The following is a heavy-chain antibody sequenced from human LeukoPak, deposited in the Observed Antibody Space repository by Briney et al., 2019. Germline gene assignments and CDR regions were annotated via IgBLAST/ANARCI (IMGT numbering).Heavy chain of an antibody. Sequence: GGSLRLSCAASGFTFTFYSMNWVRQAPGKGLEWISSISSLGRSYKYYADSVKGRFTISRDDAKNSLYLQMNSLRADDTAVYYCVRPSIDDYGDCGYWGQGTLSPSPQ. CDR2: ISSLGRSYK. D-gene: IGHD4-17*01. J-gene: IGHJ4*02. CDR3: VRPSIDDYGDCGY. CDR1: GFTFTFYS. V-gene: IGHV3-21*01.